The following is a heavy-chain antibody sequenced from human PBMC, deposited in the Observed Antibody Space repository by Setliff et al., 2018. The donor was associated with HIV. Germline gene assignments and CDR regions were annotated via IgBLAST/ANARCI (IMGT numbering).Heavy chain of an antibody. D-gene: IGHD6-19*01. CDR2: IYTTGST. Sequence: PSETLSLTCAVSGGSISSIHYWNWIRQPAGKGLEWIGHIYTTGSTNYNPSLKSRVTIPVDTSKNQFSLKLSSVTAADTAVYYCARRTPRLVDAFDIWGQGTMVTVSS. CDR1: GGSISSIHY. CDR3: ARRTPRLVDAFDI. J-gene: IGHJ3*02. V-gene: IGHV4-61*09.